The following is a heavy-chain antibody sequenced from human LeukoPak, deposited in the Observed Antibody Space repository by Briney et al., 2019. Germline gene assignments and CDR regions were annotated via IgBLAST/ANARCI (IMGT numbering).Heavy chain of an antibody. J-gene: IGHJ6*02. D-gene: IGHD3-3*01. CDR3: ARGVVIIPYYYYGMDV. Sequence: ASVKVSCKASGYTFTSYDINWVRQATGQGLEWMGWMNPNSGNTGYAQKFQGRVTMTRNTSISTAYMELSSLRSEDTAVYYCARGVVIIPYYYYGMDVWGQGTTVTVSS. CDR2: MNPNSGNT. V-gene: IGHV1-8*01. CDR1: GYTFTSYD.